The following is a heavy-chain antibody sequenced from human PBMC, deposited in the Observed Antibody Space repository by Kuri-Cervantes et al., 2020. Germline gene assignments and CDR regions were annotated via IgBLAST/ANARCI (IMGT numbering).Heavy chain of an antibody. CDR2: ISSSGSTI. D-gene: IGHD3-3*01. V-gene: IGHV3-11*01. J-gene: IGHJ4*02. CDR1: GFTFSDYY. Sequence: GGSLRLSCAASGFTFSDYYMSWIRQAPGKGLEWVSYISSSGSTIYYADPVKGRFTISRDNAKNSLYLQMNSLRAEDTAVYYCARTLHYDFWSPIRGMGYWGQGTLVTVSS. CDR3: ARTLHYDFWSPIRGMGY.